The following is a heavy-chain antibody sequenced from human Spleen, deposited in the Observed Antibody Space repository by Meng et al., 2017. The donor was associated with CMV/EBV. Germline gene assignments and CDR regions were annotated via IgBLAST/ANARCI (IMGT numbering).Heavy chain of an antibody. CDR2: IKQDGSEK. CDR1: GFTFSSYW. V-gene: IGHV3-7*01. Sequence: ETLSLTCAASGFTFSSYWMSWVRQAPGKGLEWVANIKQDGSEKYYVDSVKGRFTISRDNAKNSLYLQMNSLRAEDTAVYYCARDYDFWSGYTYYFDYWGQGTLVTVSS. J-gene: IGHJ4*02. D-gene: IGHD3-3*01. CDR3: ARDYDFWSGYTYYFDY.